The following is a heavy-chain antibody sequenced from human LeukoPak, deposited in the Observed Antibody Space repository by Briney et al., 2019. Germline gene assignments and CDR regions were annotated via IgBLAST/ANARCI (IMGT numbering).Heavy chain of an antibody. V-gene: IGHV3-11*05. J-gene: IGHJ4*02. CDR2: ISSSSSYT. D-gene: IGHD3-10*01. Sequence: PGGSLRLSCAASGFTFSDYYMSWIRQAPGKGLEWVSYISSSSSYTNYADSVKGRFTISRDNAKNSLYLQTNSLRAEDTAVYYCARARERGGDYWGQGTLVTVST. CDR3: ARARERGGDY. CDR1: GFTFSDYY.